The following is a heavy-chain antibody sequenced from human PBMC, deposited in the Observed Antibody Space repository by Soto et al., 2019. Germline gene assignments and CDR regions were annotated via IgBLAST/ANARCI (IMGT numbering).Heavy chain of an antibody. Sequence: QVQLQESGPGLVKPSETLSHTCTVSGGSVSSGSYYWSWIQQPPGKGLEWIGYIYYSGSTNYNPSLKSRVTISVDTSKNQFSLKLSSVTAADTAVYYCARVVPAALYGMDVWGQGTTVTVSS. J-gene: IGHJ6*02. D-gene: IGHD2-2*01. CDR2: IYYSGST. CDR3: ARVVPAALYGMDV. CDR1: GGSVSSGSYY. V-gene: IGHV4-61*01.